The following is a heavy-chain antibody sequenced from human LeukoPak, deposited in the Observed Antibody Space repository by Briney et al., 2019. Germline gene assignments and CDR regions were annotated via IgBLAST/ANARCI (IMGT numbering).Heavy chain of an antibody. CDR3: VRDGYGSGKGFFDY. D-gene: IGHD3-10*01. CDR1: GYTFISYG. CDR2: ISAYVGNT. J-gene: IGHJ4*02. V-gene: IGHV1-18*01. Sequence: GASVKVSCKTSGYTFISYGFSWVRQAPGQGPEWMGWISAYVGNTNSAQKFQGRVIMTTDTSASTAYMEVRSLRPDDTAVYYCVRDGYGSGKGFFDYWGQGTLVTVSS.